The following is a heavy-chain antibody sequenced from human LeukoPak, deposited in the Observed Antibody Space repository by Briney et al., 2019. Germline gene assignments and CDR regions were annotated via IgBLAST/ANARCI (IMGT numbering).Heavy chain of an antibody. V-gene: IGHV3-23*01. Sequence: GGSLRLSCAASGFTFSSYAMSWVRQAPGKGLEWVSANSGSGGSTYYADSVKGRFTISRDNSKNTLYLQMNSLRAEDTAVYYCGSWSRSKPDYRGSDRGEDYWGQGTLVTVSS. J-gene: IGHJ4*02. CDR3: GSWSRSKPDYRGSDRGEDY. D-gene: IGHD6-13*01. CDR1: GFTFSSYA. CDR2: NSGSGGST.